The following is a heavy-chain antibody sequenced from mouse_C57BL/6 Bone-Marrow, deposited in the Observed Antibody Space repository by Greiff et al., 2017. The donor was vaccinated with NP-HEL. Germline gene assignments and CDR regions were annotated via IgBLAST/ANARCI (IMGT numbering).Heavy chain of an antibody. CDR2: SRNKANDYTT. J-gene: IGHJ2*01. CDR1: GFTFSDFY. Sequence: EVQLVESGGGLVQSGSSLRLSCATSGFTFSDFYMEWVRQAPGKGLEWIAASRNKANDYTTEYSASVKGRFIVSRDTSQSILYLQMNALRAEDTAIYYCARDAEGNPFDYWGQGTTLTVSS. D-gene: IGHD2-1*01. CDR3: ARDAEGNPFDY. V-gene: IGHV7-1*01.